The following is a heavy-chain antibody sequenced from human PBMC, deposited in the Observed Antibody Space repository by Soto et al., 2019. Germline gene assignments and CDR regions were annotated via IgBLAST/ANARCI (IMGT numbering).Heavy chain of an antibody. CDR1: GFTFSSHG. D-gene: IGHD5-12*01. CDR3: ARDGQYRADGFDI. J-gene: IGHJ3*02. CDR2: LSRGGGST. V-gene: IGHV3-23*01. Sequence: EAQLLESGGGSVQPGGSLRLSCAASGFTFSSHGMSWIRQAPGTGLEWISGLSRGGGSTYSVHSVKGRFTISRDNAKNTLDLIMKSLRVEDTALYYCARDGQYRADGFDIWGQGKMVTVSS.